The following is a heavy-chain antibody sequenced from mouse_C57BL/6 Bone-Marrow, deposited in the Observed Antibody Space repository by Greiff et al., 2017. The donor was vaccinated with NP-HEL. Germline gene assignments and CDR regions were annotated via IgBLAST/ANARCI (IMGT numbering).Heavy chain of an antibody. D-gene: IGHD2-4*01. Sequence: EVKLMESGGGLVQPGGSLKLSCAASGFTFSSYAMSWVRQTPEKRLEWVATISDGGSYTYYPDNVKGRFTISRDNAKNNLYLQMSHLKSEDTAMYYCARYDYLYAMDYWGQGTSVTVSS. CDR2: ISDGGSYT. J-gene: IGHJ4*01. V-gene: IGHV5-4*03. CDR1: GFTFSSYA. CDR3: ARYDYLYAMDY.